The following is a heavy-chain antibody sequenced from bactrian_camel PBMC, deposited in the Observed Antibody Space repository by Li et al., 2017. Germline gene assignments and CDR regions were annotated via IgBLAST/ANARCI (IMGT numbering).Heavy chain of an antibody. CDR2: MTGGARAT. CDR1: GRTSVYYR. J-gene: IGHJ7*01. V-gene: IGHV3-3*01. Sequence: HVQLVESGGGSVQAGGSLRLSCANAGRTSVYYRVAWFRQGLGKDREAVAAMTGGARATNYGNFVSGRFTISKDNAKNILYLDMNNLRSEDTGLYHCAADSRFHAEDIPLYSDYEYALDYWGKGTQVTVS. D-gene: IGHD4*01.